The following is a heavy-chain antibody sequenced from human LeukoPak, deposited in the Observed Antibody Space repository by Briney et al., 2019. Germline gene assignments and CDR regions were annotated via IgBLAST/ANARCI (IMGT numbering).Heavy chain of an antibody. J-gene: IGHJ4*02. CDR2: IYYSGST. V-gene: IGHV4-39*01. D-gene: IGHD6-6*01. CDR1: GGSISSSRYY. Sequence: SETLSLTCTVSGGSISSSRYYWGWIRQPPGKGLEWIGSIYYSGSTYYNPSLQSRVTISIDTSKNQFSLKLSSVIAADTAVYYCASILLYSGSSGIDYWGQGILVTVSS. CDR3: ASILLYSGSSGIDY.